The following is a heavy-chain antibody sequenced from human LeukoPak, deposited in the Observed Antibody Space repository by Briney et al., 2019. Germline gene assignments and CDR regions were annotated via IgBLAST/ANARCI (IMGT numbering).Heavy chain of an antibody. CDR2: IRYDGSNK. D-gene: IGHD6-19*01. J-gene: IGHJ4*02. CDR3: AKEVGGWSYYFDY. CDR1: GLTFISYG. Sequence: GGSLRLSCAASGLTFISYGMHWVRQAPGKGLEWVAFIRYDGSNKYYADSVKGRFTISRDNSKNTLYLQMNSLRAEDTAVYYCAKEVGGWSYYFDYWGQGTLVTVSS. V-gene: IGHV3-30*02.